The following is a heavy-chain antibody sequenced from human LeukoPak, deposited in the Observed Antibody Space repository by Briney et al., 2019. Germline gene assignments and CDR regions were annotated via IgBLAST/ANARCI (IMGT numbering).Heavy chain of an antibody. CDR3: ARQGSGGRSFDV. CDR2: IYYSGST. D-gene: IGHD1-26*01. Sequence: SETLSLTCTVSGGSISSSSYYWGWIRQPPGKGLEWIGSIYYSGSTYYNPSLKSRVTISIDTSKNQVSLRLSSVTAADTAVYYCARQGSGGRSFDVWGQGTMVTVSS. J-gene: IGHJ3*01. CDR1: GGSISSSSYY. V-gene: IGHV4-39*01.